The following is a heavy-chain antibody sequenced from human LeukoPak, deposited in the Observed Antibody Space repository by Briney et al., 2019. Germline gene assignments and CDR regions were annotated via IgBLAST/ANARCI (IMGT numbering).Heavy chain of an antibody. Sequence: SETLSLTCTVSGGSISSYYWSWIRQPPGKGLEWIGYIYYSGSTNYNPSLKSRVTISVDTSKNQFSLKLSSVTAADTAIYYCAKDRAIVVVSVASRTVDYWGQGTLVTVSS. CDR3: AKDRAIVVVSVASRTVDY. CDR1: GGSISSYY. V-gene: IGHV4-59*01. J-gene: IGHJ4*02. D-gene: IGHD3-22*01. CDR2: IYYSGST.